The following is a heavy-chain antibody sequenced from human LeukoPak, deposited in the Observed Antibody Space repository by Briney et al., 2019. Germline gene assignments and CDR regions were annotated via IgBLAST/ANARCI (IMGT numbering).Heavy chain of an antibody. D-gene: IGHD5-18*01. CDR2: IYYSGST. CDR3: ARVEDTAMASIDY. Sequence: KASETLSLTCTVSGGSISSYYWSWIRQPPGKGLEWIGYIYYSGSTNYNPSLKSRVTISVDTSKNQFSLKLSSVTAADTAVYYCARVEDTAMASIDYWGQGTLVTVSS. V-gene: IGHV4-59*01. CDR1: GGSISSYY. J-gene: IGHJ4*02.